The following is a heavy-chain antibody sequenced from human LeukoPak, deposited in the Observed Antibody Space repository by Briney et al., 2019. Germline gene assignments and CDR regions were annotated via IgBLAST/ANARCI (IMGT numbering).Heavy chain of an antibody. CDR3: ARCVYNWNDAERRNWFDP. D-gene: IGHD1-20*01. Sequence: PGGSLRLSCAASGFTFSDYYMSWIRQAPGKGLEWVSYISSSGSTIYYADTVKGRFTISRDNAKNSLYLQMNSLRAEDTAVYYCARCVYNWNDAERRNWFDPWGQGTLVTVSS. CDR2: ISSSGSTI. CDR1: GFTFSDYY. V-gene: IGHV3-11*04. J-gene: IGHJ5*02.